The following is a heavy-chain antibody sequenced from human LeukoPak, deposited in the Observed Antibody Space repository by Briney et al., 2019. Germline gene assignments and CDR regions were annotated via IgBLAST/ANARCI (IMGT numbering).Heavy chain of an antibody. CDR1: GYTFTGYY. Sequence: ASVKVSCKASGYTFTGYYMHWVRQAPGQGLEWMGWINPNSGGTNYAQKLQGRVTMTTDTSTSTAYMELRSLRSDDTAVYYCARLGYCSGGSCYSRLDYWGQGTLVTVSS. CDR3: ARLGYCSGGSCYSRLDY. J-gene: IGHJ4*02. CDR2: INPNSGGT. V-gene: IGHV1-2*02. D-gene: IGHD2-15*01.